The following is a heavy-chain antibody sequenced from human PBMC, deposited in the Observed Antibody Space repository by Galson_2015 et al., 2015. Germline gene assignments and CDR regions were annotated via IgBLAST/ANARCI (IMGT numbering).Heavy chain of an antibody. V-gene: IGHV1-2*06. CDR2: ISPYSGDT. CDR3: ARNDGWNIDY. CDR1: GYIFTNYY. D-gene: IGHD1/OR15-1a*01. J-gene: IGHJ4*02. Sequence: SVKVSCKASGYIFTNYYIHWVRQAPGQGLEWLGRISPYSGDTKYAQKFQGRVTMTRDTSISTAYMELHSLTSDDTAGFYCARNDGWNIDYWGQGTLVTASS.